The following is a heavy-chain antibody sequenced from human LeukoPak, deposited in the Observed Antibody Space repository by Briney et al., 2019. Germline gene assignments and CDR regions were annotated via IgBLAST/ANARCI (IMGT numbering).Heavy chain of an antibody. CDR3: ARVDFHVGNWFDP. J-gene: IGHJ5*02. D-gene: IGHD2/OR15-2a*01. V-gene: IGHV4-30-4*07. Sequence: SETLSLTCAVSGGSISSGGYSWSWIRQPPGKGLEWIGYIYYSGSTYYNPSLKSRVTIAGDTAKNQFSLKLSSVPAADTAVYYCARVDFHVGNWFDPWGQGTLVTVSS. CDR1: GGSISSGGYS. CDR2: IYYSGST.